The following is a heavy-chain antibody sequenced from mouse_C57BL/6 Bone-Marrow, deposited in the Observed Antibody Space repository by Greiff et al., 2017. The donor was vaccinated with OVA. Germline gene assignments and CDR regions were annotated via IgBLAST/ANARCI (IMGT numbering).Heavy chain of an antibody. D-gene: IGHD2-4*01. CDR2: IDPSDSYT. CDR3: ARGYDYVAWFAY. J-gene: IGHJ3*01. CDR1: GYTFTSYW. Sequence: QVQLKQPGAELVMPGASVKLSCKASGYTFTSYWMHWVKQRPGQGLEWIGEIDPSDSYTNYNQKFKGKSTLTVDKSSSTAYMQLSSLTSEDSAVYYCARGYDYVAWFAYWGQGTLVTVSA. V-gene: IGHV1-69*01.